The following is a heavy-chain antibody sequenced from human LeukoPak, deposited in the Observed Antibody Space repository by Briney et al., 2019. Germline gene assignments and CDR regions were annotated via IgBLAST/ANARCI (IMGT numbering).Heavy chain of an antibody. J-gene: IGHJ5*02. V-gene: IGHV3-30*02. D-gene: IGHD4-17*01. CDR1: GFIFSSFG. Sequence: GGSLRLSCAASGFIFSSFGMHWVRQAPGKGLEWVAFIRYDGSNKYYADSVRGRFTISRDNSKNTLYLQMNSPRPEDTAIYYCAKDRGDYTNWFDPWGQGTLVTVSS. CDR3: AKDRGDYTNWFDP. CDR2: IRYDGSNK.